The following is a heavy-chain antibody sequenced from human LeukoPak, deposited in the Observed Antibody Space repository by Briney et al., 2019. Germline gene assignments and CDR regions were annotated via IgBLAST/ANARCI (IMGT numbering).Heavy chain of an antibody. CDR1: GYTFTSYG. Sequence: ASVKVSYKASGYTFTSYGISWVRQAPGQGLEWMGWISAYNGNTNYAQKLQGRVTMTTDTSTSTAYMELRSLRSDDTAVYYCASTLLGQQLVHWGQGTLVTVSS. V-gene: IGHV1-18*01. J-gene: IGHJ4*02. CDR2: ISAYNGNT. D-gene: IGHD6-13*01. CDR3: ASTLLGQQLVH.